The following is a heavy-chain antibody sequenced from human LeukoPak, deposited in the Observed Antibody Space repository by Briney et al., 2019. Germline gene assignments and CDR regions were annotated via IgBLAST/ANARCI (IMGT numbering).Heavy chain of an antibody. Sequence: SETLSLTCTVSGGSISSSSYYWGWIRQPPGKGLEWIGSIYYSGSTYYNPSLKSRVTISVDTSKNQFSLKLSSVTAADTAVYYCARHTQRPDAFDIWGQGTMVTVSS. CDR1: GGSISSSSYY. J-gene: IGHJ3*02. CDR2: IYYSGST. CDR3: ARHTQRPDAFDI. V-gene: IGHV4-39*01.